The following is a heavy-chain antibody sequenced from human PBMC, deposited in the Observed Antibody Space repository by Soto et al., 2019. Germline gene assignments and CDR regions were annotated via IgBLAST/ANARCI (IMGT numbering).Heavy chain of an antibody. CDR3: ARGPTWNYGVWGSDYYYGMDV. CDR1: GFTFSSYS. D-gene: IGHD1-7*01. J-gene: IGHJ6*02. CDR2: ISSSSSTI. Sequence: EVQLVESGGGLVQPGGSLRLSCAASGFTFSSYSMNWVRQAPGKGLEWVSYISSSSSTIYYADSVKGRFTISRDNAKNSLYLQMNSLRAEDTAVYYCARGPTWNYGVWGSDYYYGMDVWGQGTTVTVSS. V-gene: IGHV3-48*01.